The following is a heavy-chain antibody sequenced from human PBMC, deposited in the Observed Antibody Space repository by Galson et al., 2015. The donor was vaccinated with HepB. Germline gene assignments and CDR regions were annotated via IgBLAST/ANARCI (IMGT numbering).Heavy chain of an antibody. CDR1: GFTLSSHW. D-gene: IGHD6-13*01. Sequence: SLRLSCAVSGFTLSSHWMTWVRQAPGKGLEWVASINQDGSKKYYVDSVKGRFTISRDNAKNSLYLQMNSLSAEDTAVYYCARMDSRSWGDFDYWGQGTLVTVSS. V-gene: IGHV3-7*01. CDR3: ARMDSRSWGDFDY. CDR2: INQDGSKK. J-gene: IGHJ4*02.